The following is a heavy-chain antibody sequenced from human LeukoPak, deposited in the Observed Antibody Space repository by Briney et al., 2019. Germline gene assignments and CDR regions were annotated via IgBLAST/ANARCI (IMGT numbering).Heavy chain of an antibody. CDR3: ARSAYSSGWYWRAFDI. D-gene: IGHD6-19*01. J-gene: IGHJ3*02. Sequence: GGSLRLSCAASGFTVSSNYMSWVRQAPGKGLEWVSVIYSGGSTYYADSVKGRFTISRDNSKNTLYLQMNSLRAEDTAVYYCARSAYSSGWYWRAFDIWGQGTMVTVSS. CDR2: IYSGGST. V-gene: IGHV3-66*01. CDR1: GFTVSSNY.